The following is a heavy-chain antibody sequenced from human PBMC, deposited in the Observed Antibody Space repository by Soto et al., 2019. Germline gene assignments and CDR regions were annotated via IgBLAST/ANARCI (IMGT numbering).Heavy chain of an antibody. CDR2: IYPGDSDT. D-gene: IGHD2-2*02. CDR3: ASSGYCSSTSCYTGRWGYGMDV. V-gene: IGHV5-51*01. Sequence: GESLKISFKGSGYSFTSYWIGWVRQMPGKGLEWMGIIYPGDSDTRYSPSFQGQVTISADKSISTAYLQWSSLKASDTAMYYCASSGYCSSTSCYTGRWGYGMDVWGQGTTVTVSS. J-gene: IGHJ6*02. CDR1: GYSFTSYW.